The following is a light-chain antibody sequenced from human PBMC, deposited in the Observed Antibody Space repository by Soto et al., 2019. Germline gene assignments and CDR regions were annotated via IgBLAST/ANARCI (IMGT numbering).Light chain of an antibody. Sequence: QSVLTQPPSASGTPGQRVTISCSGSSSNIGSNYVYWYQQLPGTAPKLLIYRNNQRPSGVPDRFSGSKSGTSASLAISGLRSEHEADYYCAAWDDSLSEVFGTGTKVTVL. CDR3: AAWDDSLSEV. CDR2: RNN. J-gene: IGLJ1*01. CDR1: SSNIGSNY. V-gene: IGLV1-47*01.